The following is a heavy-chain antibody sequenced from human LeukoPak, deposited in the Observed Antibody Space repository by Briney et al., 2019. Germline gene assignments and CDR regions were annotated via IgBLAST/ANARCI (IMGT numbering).Heavy chain of an antibody. V-gene: IGHV3-30*02. J-gene: IGHJ4*02. CDR3: ALGPSSSWDPFDY. CDR2: IRYDGSNK. Sequence: GGSLRLSCAASGFTFSSYGMHWVRQAPGKGLEWVAFIRYDGSNKYYADSVKGRFTISRDNSKNTLYLQMNSLRAEDTAVYYCALGPSSSWDPFDYWGQGTLVTVSS. D-gene: IGHD6-13*01. CDR1: GFTFSSYG.